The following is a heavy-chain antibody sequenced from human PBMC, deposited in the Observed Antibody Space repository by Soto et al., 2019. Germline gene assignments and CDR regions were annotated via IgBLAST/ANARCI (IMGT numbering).Heavy chain of an antibody. Sequence: SETLSLTCTVSGGSISSSSHYWGWIRQPPGKGLEWIGYIYYSGSTNYNPSLKSRVTISVDTSKNQFSLKLSSVTAADTAVYYCARVWGGAFDFWGQGTMVTVSS. CDR3: ARVWGGAFDF. CDR2: IYYSGST. V-gene: IGHV4-61*05. CDR1: GGSISSSSHY. J-gene: IGHJ3*01. D-gene: IGHD3-10*01.